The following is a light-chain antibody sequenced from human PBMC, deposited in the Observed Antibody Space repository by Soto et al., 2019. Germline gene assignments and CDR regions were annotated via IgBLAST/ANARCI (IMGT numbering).Light chain of an antibody. CDR3: MQSTQLPPT. Sequence: DIVVTQSPVSLPVTPGEPASIVCRSSQSLLHITGETFLFWYLQKPGQSPQLLIYEVSTRVSGVPDRFSGSGSGTDFTLEISRVETDDVGIYYCMQSTQLPPTFGQGTRLEIK. CDR2: EVS. V-gene: IGKV2D-29*02. CDR1: QSLLHITGETF. J-gene: IGKJ5*01.